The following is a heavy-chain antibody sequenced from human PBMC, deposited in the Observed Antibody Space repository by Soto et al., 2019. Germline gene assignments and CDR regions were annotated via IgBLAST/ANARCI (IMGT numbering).Heavy chain of an antibody. CDR1: GYTFSDFL. CDR3: ARDGWAVAEN. Sequence: VQLVESGGGLVQPGGSLRLSCAASGYTFSDFLMHWVRQVPGKGLVWVSRINSDGSTTDYADSEKGRFTISRDNAKNTLYLQMNNLRAEDTAVYYCARDGWAVAENWGRGTLVTVSS. CDR2: INSDGSTT. J-gene: IGHJ4*02. V-gene: IGHV3-74*01. D-gene: IGHD6-19*01.